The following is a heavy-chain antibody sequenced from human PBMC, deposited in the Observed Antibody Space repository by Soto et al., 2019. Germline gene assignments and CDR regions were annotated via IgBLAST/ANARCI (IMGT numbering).Heavy chain of an antibody. CDR2: IIPIFGTA. Sequence: QVQLVQSGAEVKKPGSSVKVSCKASGGTFSSYAISWVRQAPGQGLEWMGGIIPIFGTANYAQKFQGRVTITADESTSTAYMELSRLRSEDTAVYYCARGGYSYSLPLYGMDVWGQGTTVTVSS. V-gene: IGHV1-69*01. CDR3: ARGGYSYSLPLYGMDV. J-gene: IGHJ6*02. D-gene: IGHD5-18*01. CDR1: GGTFSSYA.